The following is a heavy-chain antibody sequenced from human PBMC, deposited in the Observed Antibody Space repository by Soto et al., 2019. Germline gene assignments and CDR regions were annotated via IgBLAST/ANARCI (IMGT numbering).Heavy chain of an antibody. CDR3: ATDRGDYNSSPDY. D-gene: IGHD3-10*01. V-gene: IGHV3-33*01. Sequence: QVQLVESGGGVVQPGRSLRLSCAASGFTFSSYDMHWVHQTPGKGLEWVAVIRYDGSNKYYGDSVKGRFIISRDNSKNTVYLQMNSLRAGDTAVYYCATDRGDYNSSPDYWGQGTLVTVSS. CDR2: IRYDGSNK. J-gene: IGHJ4*02. CDR1: GFTFSSYD.